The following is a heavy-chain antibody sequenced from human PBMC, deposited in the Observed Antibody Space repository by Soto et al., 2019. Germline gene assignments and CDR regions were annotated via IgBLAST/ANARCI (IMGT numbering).Heavy chain of an antibody. CDR3: ARSGTTVTNYFDC. J-gene: IGHJ4*02. Sequence: QVQLVQSGAEVKKPGSSVKVSCKASGGTFSSYTISWVRQAPGQGLEWMGRIIPILGIANYAQKFQGRVTITADKSTSTAYMELSSLRSEDTAVYYCARSGTTVTNYFDCWGQGTLVTVSS. CDR1: GGTFSSYT. CDR2: IIPILGIA. D-gene: IGHD4-17*01. V-gene: IGHV1-69*02.